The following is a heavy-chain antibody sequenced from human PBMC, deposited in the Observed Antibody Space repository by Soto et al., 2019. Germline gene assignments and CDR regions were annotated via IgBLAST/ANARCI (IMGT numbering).Heavy chain of an antibody. V-gene: IGHV3-7*03. D-gene: IGHD3-3*01. CDR1: GFTFSTYW. J-gene: IGHJ4*02. CDR2: IKQYGSEK. Sequence: PGGSLRLSCAASGFTFSTYWMSWVRQAPGKGLEWVANIKQYGSEKYYVDSVKGRFTISRDNAKNSVYLQMSRLRAEDTAVYYCAGEWSPPLAVFDYWGQGVLVTVSS. CDR3: AGEWSPPLAVFDY.